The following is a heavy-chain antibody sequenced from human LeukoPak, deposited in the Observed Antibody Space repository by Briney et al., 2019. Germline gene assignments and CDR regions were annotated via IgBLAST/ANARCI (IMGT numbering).Heavy chain of an antibody. V-gene: IGHV3-53*01. Sequence: PGGSLRLSRAASGFNVSRNYMNWVRQAPGKGLEWVSVIYSGGSTYYADSVKGRFTISRDISKNTLYLQINSLRAEDTALYYCARGGWGTYDPGNLDFWGQGTLVTVSS. D-gene: IGHD6-19*01. J-gene: IGHJ4*02. CDR2: IYSGGST. CDR1: GFNVSRNY. CDR3: ARGGWGTYDPGNLDF.